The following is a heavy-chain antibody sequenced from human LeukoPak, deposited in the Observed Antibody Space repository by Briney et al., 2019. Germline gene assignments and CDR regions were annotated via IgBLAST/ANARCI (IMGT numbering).Heavy chain of an antibody. CDR1: GFTFSSYA. D-gene: IGHD6-13*01. CDR2: ISGSGGST. J-gene: IGHJ6*02. CDR3: AKDSAAGTNYYYYNGMDV. V-gene: IGHV3-23*01. Sequence: GGSLRLSCAASGFTFSSYAMNWVCQAPGKGLEWVSGISGSGGSTYYTDSVKGRFTISRDNSKNTLYLQMNSLRAEDTAIYYCAKDSAAGTNYYYYNGMDVWGQGTTVTVSS.